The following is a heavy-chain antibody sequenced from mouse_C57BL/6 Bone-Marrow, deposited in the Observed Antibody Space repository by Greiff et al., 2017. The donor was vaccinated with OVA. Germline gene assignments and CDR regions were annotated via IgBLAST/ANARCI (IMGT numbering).Heavy chain of an antibody. CDR1: GYSITSGYY. D-gene: IGHD1-1*01. Sequence: ESGPGLVKPSQSLSLTCSVTGYSITSGYYWNWIRQFPGNKLEWMGYISYDGSNNYNPSLKNRISITRDTSKNQFFLKLNSVTTEDTATYYCASRDYYYASFAYWGQGTLVTVSA. CDR3: ASRDYYYASFAY. V-gene: IGHV3-6*01. J-gene: IGHJ3*01. CDR2: ISYDGSN.